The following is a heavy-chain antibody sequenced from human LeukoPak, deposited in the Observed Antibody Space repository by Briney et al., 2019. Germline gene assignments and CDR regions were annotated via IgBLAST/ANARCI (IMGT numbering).Heavy chain of an antibody. CDR3: ARVLGLPDIPPYYYYYMDV. J-gene: IGHJ6*03. Sequence: PGGSLRLSCAVSGFTVSSNYMTWVRQAPGKGLEWVSVIYSGGSTYYADSVKGRFTISRDNSKNTLYLQMNSLRAEDTAVYYCARVLGLPDIPPYYYYYMDVWGKGTTVTVSS. D-gene: IGHD5-12*01. V-gene: IGHV3-53*01. CDR1: GFTVSSNY. CDR2: IYSGGST.